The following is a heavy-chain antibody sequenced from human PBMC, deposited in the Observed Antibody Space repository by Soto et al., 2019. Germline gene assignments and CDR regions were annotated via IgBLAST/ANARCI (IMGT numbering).Heavy chain of an antibody. V-gene: IGHV1-46*03. CDR3: ARGEGLTVFRGGWFDT. D-gene: IGHD3-10*01. Sequence: QVQLVQSGPEVEKPGASVKVSCQASGYKFINYYMHWVRQAPGQGLEWVGMVNPNGGSTSYPQKFQGRVTMNRDTSTNTVFMELSGLTFEDTAVYFCARGEGLTVFRGGWFDTWGQGSLVIVSS. CDR1: GYKFINYY. J-gene: IGHJ5*02. CDR2: VNPNGGST.